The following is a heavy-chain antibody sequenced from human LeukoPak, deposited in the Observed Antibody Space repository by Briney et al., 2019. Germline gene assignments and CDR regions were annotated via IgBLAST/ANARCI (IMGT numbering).Heavy chain of an antibody. J-gene: IGHJ5*02. D-gene: IGHD5-18*01. Sequence: GGSLRLSCAASGFTFSTYAMHWVRQAPGKGLEWVSAVSGSGGDTYCADSVTGRFTISRDNSKNTLYVLLNSLRAEDTAVYYCATTLNTGFFQSWGRGNLVTVSS. CDR3: ATTLNTGFFQS. CDR1: GFTFSTYA. V-gene: IGHV3-23*01. CDR2: VSGSGGDT.